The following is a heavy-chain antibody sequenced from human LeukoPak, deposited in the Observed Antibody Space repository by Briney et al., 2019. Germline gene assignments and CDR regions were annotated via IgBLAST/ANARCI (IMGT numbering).Heavy chain of an antibody. CDR1: GGSISSGGYY. CDR3: ARSDDYVWGPAAFDI. CDR2: IYYSGST. D-gene: IGHD3-16*01. Sequence: KPSETLSLTCTVSGGSISSGGYYWSWIRQHLGKGLEWIGYIYYSGSTYYNPSLKSRVTISVDTSKNQFSLKLSSVTAADTAVYYCARSDDYVWGPAAFDIWGQGTMVTVSS. J-gene: IGHJ3*02. V-gene: IGHV4-31*03.